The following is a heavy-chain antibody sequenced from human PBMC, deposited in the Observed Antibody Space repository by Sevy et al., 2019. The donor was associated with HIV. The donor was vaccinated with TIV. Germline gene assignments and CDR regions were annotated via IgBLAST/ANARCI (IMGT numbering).Heavy chain of an antibody. CDR2: IKSKTDGGTT. D-gene: IGHD3-3*01. J-gene: IGHJ4*02. V-gene: IGHV3-15*01. Sequence: GGSLRLSCAASGFTFSNAWMSWVRQAPGKGLEWVGRIKSKTDGGTTDYAATVKGRFTISRDDSKNTLCLQMNSLKTEDTAVYYGSWSGSRRSFPPDYWGQGTLVTVSS. CDR3: SWSGSRRSFPPDY. CDR1: GFTFSNAW.